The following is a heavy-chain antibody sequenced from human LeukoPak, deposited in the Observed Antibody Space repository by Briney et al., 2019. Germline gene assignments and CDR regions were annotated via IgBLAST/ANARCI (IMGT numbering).Heavy chain of an antibody. V-gene: IGHV5-51*01. CDR3: ARLSGRDFDF. CDR2: IYPGDSET. J-gene: IGHJ4*02. D-gene: IGHD1-26*01. CDR1: GYGFTTYW. Sequence: GESLKISCKIGGYGFTTYWIGWVRLMSGEGLEWMGIIYPGDSETRYSPSFQGQVTMSVDKSISTAYLQWSSLKPSDTAMYYCARLSGRDFDFWGQGTLVTVSS.